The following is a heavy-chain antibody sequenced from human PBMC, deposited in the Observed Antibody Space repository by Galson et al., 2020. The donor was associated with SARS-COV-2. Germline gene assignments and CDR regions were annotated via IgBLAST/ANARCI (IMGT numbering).Heavy chain of an antibody. D-gene: IGHD4-4*01. CDR1: RFSLSTSGMC. CDR2: TDWDEEK. CDR3: PWMPRNFDAVDD. J-gene: IGHJ4*02. Sequence: ESGPTLLKPTQTLTLNCTFPRFSLSTSGMCVSWIRQPPGKPLEWLARTDWDEEKYYSTSLKTRPTISKDTSKNQVVLTMTNMDPVDTAMSYCPWMPRNFDAVDDWGQGTLVTVSS. V-gene: IGHV2-70*11.